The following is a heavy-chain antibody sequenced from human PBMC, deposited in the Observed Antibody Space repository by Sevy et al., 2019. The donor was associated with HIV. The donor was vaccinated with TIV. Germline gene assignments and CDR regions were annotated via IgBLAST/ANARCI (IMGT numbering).Heavy chain of an antibody. CDR2: ISYDGSNK. D-gene: IGHD6-19*01. CDR3: AREPGIAVAGTVKGAFDI. CDR1: GFTFSSYA. V-gene: IGHV3-30-3*01. Sequence: GGCLRLSCAASGFTFSSYAMHWVRQAPGKGLEWVAVISYDGSNKYYADSVKGRFTISRDNSKNTLYLQMNSLRAEDSAVYYCAREPGIAVAGTVKGAFDIWGQGRMVTVSS. J-gene: IGHJ3*02.